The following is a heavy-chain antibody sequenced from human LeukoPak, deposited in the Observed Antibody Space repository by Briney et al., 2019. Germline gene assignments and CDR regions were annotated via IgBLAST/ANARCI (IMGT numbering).Heavy chain of an antibody. V-gene: IGHV4-34*01. D-gene: IGHD3-22*01. CDR2: INHSGST. CDR3: ARQGPYYNDRRSSFDY. CDR1: GGSFSGYY. Sequence: PSETLSLTCAVYGGSFSGYYWSWIRQPPGKGLEWIGEINHSGSTNYNPSLKSRVTISVDTSKNQFSLKLSSVTAADTAVYYCARQGPYYNDRRSSFDYWGQGTLVTVSS. J-gene: IGHJ4*02.